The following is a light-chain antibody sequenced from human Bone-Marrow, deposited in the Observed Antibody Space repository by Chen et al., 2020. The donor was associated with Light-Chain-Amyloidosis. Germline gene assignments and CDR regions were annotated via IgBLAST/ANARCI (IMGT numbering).Light chain of an antibody. CDR3: QSYQGSSQGV. J-gene: IGLJ3*02. CDR1: SGSIATNY. V-gene: IGLV6-57*01. CDR2: EDD. Sequence: NFMLTQPHSVSESPGKTVIISCTRSSGSIATNYVQWYQQRPCRSPTTVIYEDDQRPSGVPVRFASSIDRASNSAARTISGLKTEDEADYYCQSYQGSSQGVFGGGTKLTVL.